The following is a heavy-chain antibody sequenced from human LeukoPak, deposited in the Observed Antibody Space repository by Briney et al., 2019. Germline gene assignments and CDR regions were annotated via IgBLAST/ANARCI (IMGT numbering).Heavy chain of an antibody. J-gene: IGHJ4*02. CDR3: ARNSGLADC. CDR2: MNLKIGNT. CDR1: GSSFMDYD. V-gene: IGHV1-8*01. Sequence: ASVKVSCKAAGSSFMDYDISWGRQAPGQGLEWLGWMNLKIGNTGYAEKCQGRVAMTRDTSAGTAYMELSSLRSADTAVYYCARNSGLADCWGQGTLVTVSS. D-gene: IGHD5-12*01.